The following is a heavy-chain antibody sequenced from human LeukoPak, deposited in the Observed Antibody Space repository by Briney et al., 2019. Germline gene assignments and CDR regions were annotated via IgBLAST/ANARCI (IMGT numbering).Heavy chain of an antibody. CDR2: INPNSGGT. V-gene: IGHV1-2*04. Sequence: ASVKVSCKASGYTFTGYYMHWVRQAPGQGLEWMGWINPNSGGTNYAQKFQGWVTMTRDTSISTAYMELSRLRSDDTAVYYCARGPDTELRYFDWWEYYFDYWGQGTLVTVSS. J-gene: IGHJ4*02. CDR1: GYTFTGYY. CDR3: ARGPDTELRYFDWWEYYFDY. D-gene: IGHD3-9*01.